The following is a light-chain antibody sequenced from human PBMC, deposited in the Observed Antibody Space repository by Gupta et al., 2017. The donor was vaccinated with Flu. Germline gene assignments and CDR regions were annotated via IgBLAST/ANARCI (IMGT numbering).Light chain of an antibody. V-gene: IGKV2-28*01. J-gene: IGKJ1*01. Sequence: LLIYLASKLATGVPARFSGSGLGTDFTLKISRVEAEDFVAYYCKQYIQTPSTFGQGTKVEIK. CDR2: LAS. CDR3: KQYIQTPST.